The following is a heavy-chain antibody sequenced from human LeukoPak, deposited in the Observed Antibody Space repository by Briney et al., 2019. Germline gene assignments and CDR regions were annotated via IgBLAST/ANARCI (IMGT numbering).Heavy chain of an antibody. CDR3: ARGAGKYTDSSLDY. CDR1: GGTFSSYA. J-gene: IGHJ4*02. V-gene: IGHV1-69*01. CDR2: IIPIFGTA. Sequence: GASVKVSCKASGGTFSSYAISWVRQAPGQGLEWMGGIIPIFGTANYAQKFQGRVTITADESTSTAYMELSSLRSEDTAVYYCARGAGKYTDSSLDYWGQGTLVTVSS. D-gene: IGHD2-2*02.